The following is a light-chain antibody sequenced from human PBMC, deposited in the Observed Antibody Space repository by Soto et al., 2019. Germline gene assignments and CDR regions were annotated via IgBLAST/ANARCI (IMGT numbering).Light chain of an antibody. CDR1: SSDVGSYNY. Sequence: QSVLTQPASVSGSPGQSIAISCTGTSSDVGSYNYVSWYQHHPGKAPKVMIYDVSSRPSGVSNRFSGSKSGNTVSLTISGLQAEDEADYYCISYTTISTYVFGTGTKLTVL. V-gene: IGLV2-14*03. J-gene: IGLJ1*01. CDR2: DVS. CDR3: ISYTTISTYV.